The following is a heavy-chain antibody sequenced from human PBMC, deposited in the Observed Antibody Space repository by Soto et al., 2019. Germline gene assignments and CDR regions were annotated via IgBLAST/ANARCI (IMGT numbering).Heavy chain of an antibody. D-gene: IGHD6-6*01. V-gene: IGHV3-30*04. CDR3: ARPTIAARPSPIDY. J-gene: IGHJ4*02. CDR2: ISYDGRYK. CDR1: GFTFSNYA. Sequence: QVQLVESGGGVVQPGGSPRLSCAASGFTFSNYAMHWVRQAPGKGLEWVAVISYDGRYKFYADSVQGRFTISRDDSKNTLDLQVNSLRAEDTAVYYCARPTIAARPSPIDYWGQGTLVTVSS.